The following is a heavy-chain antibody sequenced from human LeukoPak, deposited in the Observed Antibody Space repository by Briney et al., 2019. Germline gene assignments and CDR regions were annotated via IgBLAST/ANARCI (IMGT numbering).Heavy chain of an antibody. CDR1: GLTVSSNY. V-gene: IGHV3-66*01. CDR2: IYSGGST. Sequence: GGSLRLSCAASGLTVSSNYMSWVRQAPGKGLEWVSVIYSGGSTYYADSVKGRFTISRDNSKNTLYLQMNSLRAEDTAVYYCAREDYVWGSYRSSGSDWGQGTLVTVSS. D-gene: IGHD3-16*02. CDR3: AREDYVWGSYRSSGSD. J-gene: IGHJ4*02.